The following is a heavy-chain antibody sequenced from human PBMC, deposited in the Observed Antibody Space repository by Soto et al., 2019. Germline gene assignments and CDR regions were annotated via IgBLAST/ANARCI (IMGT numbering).Heavy chain of an antibody. CDR2: VSGSGASA. D-gene: IGHD2-15*01. J-gene: IGHJ4*02. V-gene: IGHV3-23*04. Sequence: EVQLVESGGGLVQPGMSLRLSCAASGFTFDDYAMHWVRQAPGKGLEWVSAVSGSGASAYYTESVKGRFTISRDSSKNTVFLQMNSLSAEDTAIYYCAKDAGYCSGVRCYPHFFDSWGQGTLVTVSS. CDR3: AKDAGYCSGVRCYPHFFDS. CDR1: GFTFDDYA.